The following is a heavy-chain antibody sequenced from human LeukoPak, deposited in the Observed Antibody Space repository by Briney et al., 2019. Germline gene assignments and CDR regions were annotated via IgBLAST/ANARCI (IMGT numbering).Heavy chain of an antibody. CDR3: ARGIAVAGTDY. V-gene: IGHV3-74*01. Sequence: GGTLRLSCAASGFTFSSYGMSWVRQAPGKGLEWLSRINSDGFSISYADSVKGRFTISRDNAKNTLYLQMNTLRAEDTAMYYCARGIAVAGTDYWGQGTLVTVSS. J-gene: IGHJ4*02. CDR2: INSDGFSI. D-gene: IGHD6-19*01. CDR1: GFTFSSYG.